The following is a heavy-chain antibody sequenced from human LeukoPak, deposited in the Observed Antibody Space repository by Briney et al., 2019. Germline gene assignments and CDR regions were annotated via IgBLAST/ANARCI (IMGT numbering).Heavy chain of an antibody. Sequence: GGSLRLSCAASGFAFSSYSLNWVRQVPGKGLEWGSCIASNSEYKYYADSVKGRFTISRDSAKNSVYLQMNSLRTDDTAVYYCARSITTFGRIIDRFDYWGQGILVTVSS. V-gene: IGHV3-21*06. J-gene: IGHJ4*02. D-gene: IGHD3-3*01. CDR1: GFAFSSYS. CDR3: ARSITTFGRIIDRFDY. CDR2: IASNSEYK.